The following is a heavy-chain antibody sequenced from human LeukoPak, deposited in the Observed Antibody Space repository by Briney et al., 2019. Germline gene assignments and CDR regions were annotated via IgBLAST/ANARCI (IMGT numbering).Heavy chain of an antibody. J-gene: IGHJ6*02. Sequence: PGRSLRLSCAASGFTFSSYGMHWVRQAPGKGLEWVAVISYGGSHKYSADSVKGRFTISRDNSKNTLYLQMNSLRTEDTAVYFCSASRPHYGDYYGLDVWGHGTTVTVSS. D-gene: IGHD4/OR15-4a*01. CDR1: GFTFSSYG. CDR2: ISYGGSHK. CDR3: SASRPHYGDYYGLDV. V-gene: IGHV3-30*03.